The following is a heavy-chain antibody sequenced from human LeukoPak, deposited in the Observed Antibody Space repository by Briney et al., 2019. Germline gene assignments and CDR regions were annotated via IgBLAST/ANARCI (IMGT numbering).Heavy chain of an antibody. Sequence: GGSLRLSCAASGFTFSSYEVNWVRQAPGKGLEWVSYISSSGSTIYYADSVKGRFTISRDNAKNSLYLQMNSLRAEDTAVYYCARTYSSGWYYFDYWGQGTLVTVSS. J-gene: IGHJ4*02. CDR2: ISSSGSTI. D-gene: IGHD6-19*01. CDR3: ARTYSSGWYYFDY. V-gene: IGHV3-48*03. CDR1: GFTFSSYE.